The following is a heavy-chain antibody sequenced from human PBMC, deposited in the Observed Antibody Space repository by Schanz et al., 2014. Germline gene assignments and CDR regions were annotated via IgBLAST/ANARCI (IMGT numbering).Heavy chain of an antibody. V-gene: IGHV3-66*01. D-gene: IGHD6-19*01. CDR2: IDYAGST. CDR3: ASPPISVAGRLADY. CDR1: GFTVNNYA. Sequence: EVQLVESGGGLVQPGGSLRLSCAVSGFTVNNYAMNWVRQAPGRGLEWVSLIDYAGSTNYADSVKGRMTVSRDTSKNALFLQMNNLRAEDTAVYYCASPPISVAGRLADYWGQGILGAVSS. J-gene: IGHJ4*02.